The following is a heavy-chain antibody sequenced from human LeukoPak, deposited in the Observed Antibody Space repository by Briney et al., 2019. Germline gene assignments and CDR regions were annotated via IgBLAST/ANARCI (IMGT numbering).Heavy chain of an antibody. CDR1: GYTFTSYG. V-gene: IGHV1-18*04. D-gene: IGHD3-10*01. CDR2: ISAYNGNT. CDR3: ARDEGGGAMVREVTAYYYGMDV. Sequence: ASVKVSCKASGYTFTSYGISWVRQAPGQGLEWMGWISAYNGNTNYAQKLQGRVTMTTDTSTSTAYMELRSLRSDDTAVYYCARDEGGGAMVREVTAYYYGMDVWGKGTTVTVSS. J-gene: IGHJ6*04.